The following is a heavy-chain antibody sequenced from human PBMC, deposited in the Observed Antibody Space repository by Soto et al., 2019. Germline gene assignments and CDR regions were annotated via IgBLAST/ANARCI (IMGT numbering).Heavy chain of an antibody. D-gene: IGHD2-2*01. CDR3: ARFEPESCSSTSCLPNYYYYYGMDV. V-gene: IGHV1-2*02. J-gene: IGHJ6*02. CDR2: INPNSGGT. CDR1: GYTFTGYY. Sequence: ASVKVSCKASGYTFTGYYMHWVRQAPGQGLEWMGWINPNSGGTNYAQKFQGRVTMTRDTSISTAYMELSRLRSDDTAVYYCARFEPESCSSTSCLPNYYYYYGMDVWGQGTKVTVSS.